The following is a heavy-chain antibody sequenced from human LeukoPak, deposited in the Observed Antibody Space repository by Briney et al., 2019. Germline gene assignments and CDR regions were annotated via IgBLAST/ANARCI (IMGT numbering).Heavy chain of an antibody. D-gene: IGHD3-3*01. CDR3: VKEYHSRGFGAYFDY. V-gene: IGHV3-30-3*01. Sequence: GGSLRLSCAASGFTFSSYAMHWVRQAPGKGLEWVAVISYDGSNKYYADSVKGRFTLSRDNSINTVDLQMNSLRAEDTAVYYCVKEYHSRGFGAYFDYWGQGTLVTVSS. J-gene: IGHJ4*02. CDR1: GFTFSSYA. CDR2: ISYDGSNK.